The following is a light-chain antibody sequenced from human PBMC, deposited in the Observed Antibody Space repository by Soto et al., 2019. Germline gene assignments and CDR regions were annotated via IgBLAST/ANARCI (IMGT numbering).Light chain of an antibody. CDR1: QAISNY. Sequence: DIQMTQSPSSLSASVGDRVTITCQASQAISNYLNWYQQKPGKAPKLLIYDASNLETGVPSRFSGSGSGKNFTFTISSLQPEDIATYYCQQYDNLPITFGQGPRLEIK. J-gene: IGKJ5*01. V-gene: IGKV1-33*01. CDR2: DAS. CDR3: QQYDNLPIT.